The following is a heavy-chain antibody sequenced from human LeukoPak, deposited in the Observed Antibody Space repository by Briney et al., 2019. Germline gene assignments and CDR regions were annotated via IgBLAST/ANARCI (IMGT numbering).Heavy chain of an antibody. CDR3: ARIGYSSSSFDY. Sequence: GGSLRLSCAASGFTFRTYGMHWVRQAPGKGLEWVAVIWYDGSNKYYADSVKGRFTISRDNSKNTLYLQMNSLRAEDTAVYYCARIGYSSSSFDYWGQGTLVTVSS. J-gene: IGHJ4*02. CDR2: IWYDGSNK. CDR1: GFTFRTYG. D-gene: IGHD6-6*01. V-gene: IGHV3-33*01.